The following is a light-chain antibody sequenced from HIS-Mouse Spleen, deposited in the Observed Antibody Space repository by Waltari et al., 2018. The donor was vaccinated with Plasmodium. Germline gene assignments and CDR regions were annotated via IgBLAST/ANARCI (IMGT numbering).Light chain of an antibody. J-gene: IGKJ3*01. V-gene: IGKV3-15*01. Sequence: ELVMTQSPATLSASPGERATPSCRASQSVSSYLAWYQQKPGQAPRLLIYGASTRATGIPARFSGSGSGTDFTLTISSLQSEDFAVYYCQQYNNWPFTFGPGTKVDIK. CDR2: GAS. CDR1: QSVSSY. CDR3: QQYNNWPFT.